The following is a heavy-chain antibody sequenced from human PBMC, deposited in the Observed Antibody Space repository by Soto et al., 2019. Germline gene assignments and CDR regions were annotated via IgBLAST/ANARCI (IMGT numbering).Heavy chain of an antibody. Sequence: ASVKVSCKASGGTFSSYTISWVRQAPGQGLEWMGRIIPILGIANYAQKFQGRVTITADKSTSTAYMELSSLRSEDTAVHYCARRGAYYYDSSGYYYGPFDYWGQGTLVTVSS. D-gene: IGHD3-22*01. CDR2: IIPILGIA. J-gene: IGHJ4*02. CDR1: GGTFSSYT. V-gene: IGHV1-69*02. CDR3: ARRGAYYYDSSGYYYGPFDY.